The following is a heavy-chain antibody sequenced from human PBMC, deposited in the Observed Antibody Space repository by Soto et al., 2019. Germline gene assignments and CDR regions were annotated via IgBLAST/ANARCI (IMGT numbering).Heavy chain of an antibody. CDR1: GGSFSGYY. J-gene: IGHJ4*02. Sequence: SETLSLTSAVYGGSFSGYYWSWIRQPPGKGLEWIGEINHSGSTNYNPSLKSRVTISVDTSKNQFSLKLSSVTAADTAVYYCARRQGRILTGYYKIKPFDYWGQGTLVTVS. V-gene: IGHV4-34*01. CDR2: INHSGST. D-gene: IGHD3-9*01. CDR3: ARRQGRILTGYYKIKPFDY.